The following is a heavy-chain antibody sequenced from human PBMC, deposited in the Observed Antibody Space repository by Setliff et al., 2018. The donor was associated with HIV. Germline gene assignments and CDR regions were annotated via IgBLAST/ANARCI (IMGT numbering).Heavy chain of an antibody. Sequence: KTSETLSLTCTVSGGSINSYFWSWIRQPPGKGLEWIAYIYYTGSTNYNPSLKSRVTLSVDTSKHQFSLKLSSVTAADTAVYYCARVQMAYAAFDVWGQGTMVTVSS. CDR2: IYYTGST. J-gene: IGHJ3*01. V-gene: IGHV4-59*01. CDR1: GGSINSYF. CDR3: ARVQMAYAAFDV. D-gene: IGHD4-17*01.